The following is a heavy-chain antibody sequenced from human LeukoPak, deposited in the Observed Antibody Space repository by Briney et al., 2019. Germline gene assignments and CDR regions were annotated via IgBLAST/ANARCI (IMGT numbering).Heavy chain of an antibody. CDR1: GFTFSSYS. D-gene: IGHD3-22*01. Sequence: PGGSLRLSCAASGFTFSSYSMNWVRQAPGKGLEWVSSISTHSNYIYYADSVKGRFTISRDNAKNSLYLQMNSLRAEDTAMYYCARRRRDSYDSVDRDFDYWGQGTLVTVSS. CDR2: ISTHSNYI. J-gene: IGHJ4*02. V-gene: IGHV3-21*01. CDR3: ARRRRDSYDSVDRDFDY.